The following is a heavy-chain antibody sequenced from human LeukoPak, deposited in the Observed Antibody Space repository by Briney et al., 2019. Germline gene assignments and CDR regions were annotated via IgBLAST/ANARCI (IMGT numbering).Heavy chain of an antibody. Sequence: GGSLRLSCAASGFTFSSYAMSWVRQAPGKGLEWVSGISGSGGSTYYADSVKGRFTISRDNSKNTLYLQMNSLRAEDTAVYYCAKEGAMITFGGVIVTWGQGTLVTVSS. CDR3: AKEGAMITFGGVIVT. D-gene: IGHD3-16*02. J-gene: IGHJ4*02. CDR1: GFTFSSYA. CDR2: ISGSGGST. V-gene: IGHV3-23*01.